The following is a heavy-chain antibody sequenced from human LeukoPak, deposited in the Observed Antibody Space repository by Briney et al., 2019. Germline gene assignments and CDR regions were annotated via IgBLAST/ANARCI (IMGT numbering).Heavy chain of an antibody. D-gene: IGHD3-3*01. CDR2: INHSGST. V-gene: IGHV4-34*01. Sequence: SETLSLTCAVYGGSFSGYYWSWIRQPPGKGLEWIGAINHSGSTNYNPSLKSRVTISLDTSKNLFSLKLSSVTAADTAVYYCARERGRPIFGVVKHWFDPWGQGNLVTVSS. CDR1: GGSFSGYY. J-gene: IGHJ5*02. CDR3: ARERGRPIFGVVKHWFDP.